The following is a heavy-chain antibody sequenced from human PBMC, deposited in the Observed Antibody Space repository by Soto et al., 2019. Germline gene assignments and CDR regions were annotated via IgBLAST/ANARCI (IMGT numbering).Heavy chain of an antibody. D-gene: IGHD3-3*01. CDR2: ISGSGGST. CDR1: GFTFSSYA. CDR3: AKVPRVLRFLEWSDKGAYYSYGMDV. V-gene: IGHV3-23*01. J-gene: IGHJ6*02. Sequence: EVQLLESGGGLVQPGGSLRLSCAASGFTFSSYAMSWVRQAPGKGLEWVSAISGSGGSTYYADSVKGRFTISRDNSKNTLYLKMNSLRAGDKAVYYCAKVPRVLRFLEWSDKGAYYSYGMDVWGQGTTVTVSS.